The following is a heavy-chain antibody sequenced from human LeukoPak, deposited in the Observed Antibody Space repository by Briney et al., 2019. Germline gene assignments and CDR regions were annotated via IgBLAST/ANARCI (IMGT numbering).Heavy chain of an antibody. CDR3: ARVAYDSSGYYYPYYMDV. CDR1: GFTFSSYA. J-gene: IGHJ6*03. CDR2: ISGSGGST. D-gene: IGHD3-22*01. Sequence: PGGSLRLSCAASGFTFSSYAMSWVRQAPGKGLEWVSAISGSGGSTYYADSVKGRFTISRDNSKNTLYLQMNSLRAEDTAVYYCARVAYDSSGYYYPYYMDVWGKGTTVTVSS. V-gene: IGHV3-23*01.